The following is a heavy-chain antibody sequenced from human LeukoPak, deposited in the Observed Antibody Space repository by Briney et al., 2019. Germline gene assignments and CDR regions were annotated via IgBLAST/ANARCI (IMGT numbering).Heavy chain of an antibody. V-gene: IGHV4-39*01. D-gene: IGHD3-10*01. J-gene: IGHJ4*02. CDR2: SYYSGST. CDR1: GGSISSTIYY. CDR3: ARYVVYGSGKYYFDY. Sequence: PSETLSLTCTVSGGSISSTIYYWGWIRQPPGKGLEWIANSYYSGSTYYNSSLKSRVTISVDTSENQFSLKLSSVTAADTAVYYCARYVVYGSGKYYFDYWGQGTLVTVSS.